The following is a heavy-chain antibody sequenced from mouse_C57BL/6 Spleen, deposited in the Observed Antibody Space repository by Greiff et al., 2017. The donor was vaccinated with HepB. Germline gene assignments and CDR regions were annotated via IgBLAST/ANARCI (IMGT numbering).Heavy chain of an antibody. V-gene: IGHV1-59*01. CDR2: IDPSDSYT. Sequence: QVQLQQPGAELVRPGTSVKLSCKASGYTFTSYWMHWVKQRPGQGLEWIGVIDPSDSYTNYNQKFKGKATLTVDTSSSTAYMQRSSLTSEDSAVYYCARLGKAPDWYFDVWGTGTTVTVSS. D-gene: IGHD4-1*01. J-gene: IGHJ1*03. CDR3: ARLGKAPDWYFDV. CDR1: GYTFTSYW.